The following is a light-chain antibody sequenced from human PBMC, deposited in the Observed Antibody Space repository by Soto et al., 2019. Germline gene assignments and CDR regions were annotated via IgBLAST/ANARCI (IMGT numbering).Light chain of an antibody. J-gene: IGKJ2*01. CDR2: GAS. V-gene: IGKV3D-15*01. CDR1: QSVSSN. Sequence: EIVMTQSPATLSVSPGERATLSCRASQSVSSNLAWYQQKPGQAPGLLIYGASTRATGIPARFSGSGSGTEFTLTISSRQSEDFGVYYCQQYNNWPPYTFGQGTKLEIK. CDR3: QQYNNWPPYT.